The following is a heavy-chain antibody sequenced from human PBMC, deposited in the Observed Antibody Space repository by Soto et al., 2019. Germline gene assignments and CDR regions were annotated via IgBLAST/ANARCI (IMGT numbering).Heavy chain of an antibody. CDR2: ISSSSSTI. D-gene: IGHD1-26*01. V-gene: IGHV3-48*01. Sequence: PGGSLRLSCAASGFTFSTYSMNWVRQAPGKGLEWVSYISSSSSTIFYTDSVKGRFTVSRDNAKNSLYLQMNSLRAEDTAVYYCARERSGSYYRHFDYWGQGTLVTVSS. J-gene: IGHJ4*02. CDR3: ARERSGSYYRHFDY. CDR1: GFTFSTYS.